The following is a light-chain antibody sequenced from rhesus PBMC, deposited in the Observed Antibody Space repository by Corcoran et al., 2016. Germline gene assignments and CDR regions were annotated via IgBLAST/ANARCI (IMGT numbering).Light chain of an antibody. Sequence: QSALTQPPSVSKSLGQSVTTSCTGTSRDIGVYNDVSWYHQRPDTVPRLLIYEVNKRPSGVSDRFSGSKSGNTASLTISGLQAEDEADYYCCSYRTGSAYIFGTGTRLTVL. J-gene: IGLJ1*01. CDR3: CSYRTGSAYI. CDR2: EVN. CDR1: SRDIGVYND. V-gene: IGLV2S9*01.